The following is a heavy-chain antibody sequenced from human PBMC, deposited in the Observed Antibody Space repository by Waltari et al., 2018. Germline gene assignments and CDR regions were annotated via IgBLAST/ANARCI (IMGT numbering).Heavy chain of an antibody. CDR3: ASYSNYVYYYYGMDV. CDR1: GGSISSSSSY. D-gene: IGHD4-4*01. J-gene: IGHJ6*02. CDR2: IYYSGST. V-gene: IGHV4-39*07. Sequence: QLQLQESGPGLVKPSETLSLTCTVSGGSISSSSSYWGWIRTPPGKGLGWIGSIYYSGSTYYNPSLKSRVTISVDTSKNQFSLKLSSVTAADTAVYYCASYSNYVYYYYGMDVWGQGTTVTVSS.